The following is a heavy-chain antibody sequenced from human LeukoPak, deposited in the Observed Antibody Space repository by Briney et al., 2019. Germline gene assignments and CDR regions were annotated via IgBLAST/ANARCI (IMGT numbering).Heavy chain of an antibody. CDR2: IYYDGSKK. Sequence: PGGSLRLSCAASGLTFSNYGMHWVRQAPGKGLEWVSIIYYDGSKKYYEDSVKGRFTVSRANSKKTLYLQINSLRAEDTAVYYCATDRSLSWFDYWGQGTLVTVSS. D-gene: IGHD2-8*01. CDR1: GLTFSNYG. J-gene: IGHJ4*02. V-gene: IGHV3-33*01. CDR3: ATDRSLSWFDY.